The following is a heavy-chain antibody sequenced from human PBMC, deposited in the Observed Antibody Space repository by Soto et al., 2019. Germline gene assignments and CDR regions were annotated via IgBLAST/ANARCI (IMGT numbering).Heavy chain of an antibody. CDR1: GFTFSSNG. D-gene: IGHD6-6*01. Sequence: GGSLRLSCVGSGFTFSSNGMHWVRQAPGKGLEWVAVIPYDGSHEYYADSVKGRFTISRDNSKNTVYLQMNSLRPEDTAVYYCAKVSLAARPDFYYYGMDVWGQGTTVTVS. V-gene: IGHV3-30*18. CDR3: AKVSLAARPDFYYYGMDV. J-gene: IGHJ6*02. CDR2: IPYDGSHE.